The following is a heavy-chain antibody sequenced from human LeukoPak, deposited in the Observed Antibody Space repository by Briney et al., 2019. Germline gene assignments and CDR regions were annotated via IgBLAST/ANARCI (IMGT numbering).Heavy chain of an antibody. CDR2: IYWNDDK. D-gene: IGHD2-15*01. Sequence: SGPTLGNPTPALTLTCTFSGFSRSTSGVGVGWIRQPPVKALEWLALIYWNDDKRYNPSRKSRLTITKDTSKNQVVLTMTNMDPVDTATYYCAHQGGCSGGSCYSGFDYWGQGTLVTVSS. J-gene: IGHJ4*02. CDR3: AHQGGCSGGSCYSGFDY. CDR1: GFSRSTSGVG. V-gene: IGHV2-5*01.